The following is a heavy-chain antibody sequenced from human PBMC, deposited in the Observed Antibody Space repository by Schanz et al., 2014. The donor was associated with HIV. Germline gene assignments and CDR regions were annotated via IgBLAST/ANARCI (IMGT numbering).Heavy chain of an antibody. CDR3: ARAPYTSGWFGVDY. V-gene: IGHV1-18*01. J-gene: IGHJ4*02. Sequence: QVQLVQSGAEVKKPGGSVMLSCKASGYTFSNYGVSWVRQAPGQGLEWMGWISGDYGKTKYAQKFQGRVTMTTDTSTSTAYMELRSLRSDDTAVYYCARAPYTSGWFGVDYWGQGTLVTVAS. CDR2: ISGDYGKT. CDR1: GYTFSNYG. D-gene: IGHD3-10*01.